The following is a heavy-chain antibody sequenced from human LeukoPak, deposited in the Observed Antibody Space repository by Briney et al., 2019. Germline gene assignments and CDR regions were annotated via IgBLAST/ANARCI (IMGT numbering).Heavy chain of an antibody. V-gene: IGHV3-23*01. CDR3: ASHDYGGVVRSPLDY. D-gene: IGHD4/OR15-4a*01. CDR2: ISGSGGST. Sequence: GGSLRLSCAASGFTLSSYAMSWVRQAPGKGLEWVSAISGSGGSTYYADSVKGRFTISRDNSKNTLYLQMNSLRAEDTAVYYCASHDYGGVVRSPLDYWGQGTLVTVSS. J-gene: IGHJ4*02. CDR1: GFTLSSYA.